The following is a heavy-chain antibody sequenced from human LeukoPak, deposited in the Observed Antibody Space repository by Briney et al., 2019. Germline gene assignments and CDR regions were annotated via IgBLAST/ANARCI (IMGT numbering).Heavy chain of an antibody. J-gene: IGHJ6*03. D-gene: IGHD2-2*01. CDR2: INHSGSA. V-gene: IGHV4-34*01. CDR1: GGSFSGYY. Sequence: PSETRSLTCAVYGGSFSGYYWSWIRQPPGKGLGWVGEINHSGSANYNPSLKSRITISVATSKNQFSLKLSSVTAADTAVYYCARGVTIPAAYRLPFGRYYMDVWGKGTTVTVSS. CDR3: ARGVTIPAAYRLPFGRYYMDV.